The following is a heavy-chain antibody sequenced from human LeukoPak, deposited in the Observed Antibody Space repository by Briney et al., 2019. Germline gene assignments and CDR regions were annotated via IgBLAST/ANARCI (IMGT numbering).Heavy chain of an antibody. CDR2: ISSSSSTI. Sequence: GSLRLSCAASGFNFSSFSMNWVRQAPGKGLEWVSYISSSSSTIYYADSVKGRFTISRDNAKKLLYLQMNSLRAEDTAVYYCVRLYCSTTSCYRGNYWGQGTLVTVSS. CDR3: VRLYCSTTSCYRGNY. J-gene: IGHJ4*02. V-gene: IGHV3-48*01. D-gene: IGHD2-2*01. CDR1: GFNFSSFS.